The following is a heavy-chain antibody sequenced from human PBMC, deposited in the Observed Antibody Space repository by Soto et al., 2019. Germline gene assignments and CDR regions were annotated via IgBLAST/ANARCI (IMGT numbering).Heavy chain of an antibody. CDR3: TVSRGAARAYYYYYGMDV. CDR1: GFTFNNAW. V-gene: IGHV3-15*01. J-gene: IGHJ6*01. Sequence: EVQLVESGGGLVKSGGSLRLSCAASGFTFNNAWMSWVRQAPGKGLEWVGRIKSTVDGGTTDYAAPVKGKFTISRDDSRNTLDLQMNSLKTEDTGVYYCTVSRGAARAYYYYYGMDVWGQGATVTVSS. CDR2: IKSTVDGGTT. D-gene: IGHD6-6*01.